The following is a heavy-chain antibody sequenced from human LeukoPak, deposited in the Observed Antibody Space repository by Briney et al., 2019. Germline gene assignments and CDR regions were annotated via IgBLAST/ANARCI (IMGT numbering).Heavy chain of an antibody. CDR3: ARDSTHCSSTSCYRYWYFDL. Sequence: GGSLRLSCAASGFTFSSYSMNWVRQAPGKGLEWVSSISSSSSYIYYAVSVKGRFTISRDNAKNSLYLQMNSLRAEDTAVYYCARDSTHCSSTSCYRYWYFDLWGRGTLVTVSS. J-gene: IGHJ2*01. CDR1: GFTFSSYS. V-gene: IGHV3-21*01. CDR2: ISSSSSYI. D-gene: IGHD2-2*01.